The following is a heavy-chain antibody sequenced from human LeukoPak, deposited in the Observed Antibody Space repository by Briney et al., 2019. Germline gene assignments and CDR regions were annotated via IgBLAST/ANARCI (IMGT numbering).Heavy chain of an antibody. J-gene: IGHJ4*02. CDR3: ARVLQYSYGRGGIDY. CDR2: IYYSGST. V-gene: IGHV4-39*01. D-gene: IGHD5-18*01. Sequence: PSETLSLTCTVSGGSISSSSYYWGWIRQPPGKGLEWIGNIYYSGSTYYNPSLKSRVTISVDTSKNQFSLKLSSVTAADTAVYYCARVLQYSYGRGGIDYWGQGTLVTVSS. CDR1: GGSISSSSYY.